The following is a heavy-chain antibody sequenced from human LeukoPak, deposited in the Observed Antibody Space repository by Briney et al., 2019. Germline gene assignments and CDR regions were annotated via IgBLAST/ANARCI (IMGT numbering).Heavy chain of an antibody. CDR1: GFTFSIYS. D-gene: IGHD3-22*01. Sequence: GGSLRLSFAASGFTFSIYSMNWVRQAPGKGLEWVSSISSSSSYIYYADSVKGRFTISRDNAKNSLYLQMNSLRAEDTAEYYCARHYYDSGGYYCAFDIWGRGAMVTVSS. J-gene: IGHJ3*02. V-gene: IGHV3-21*04. CDR2: ISSSSSYI. CDR3: ARHYYDSGGYYCAFDI.